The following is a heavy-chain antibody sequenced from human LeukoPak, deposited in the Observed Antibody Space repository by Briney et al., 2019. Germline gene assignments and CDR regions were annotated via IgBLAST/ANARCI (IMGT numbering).Heavy chain of an antibody. J-gene: IGHJ4*02. V-gene: IGHV3-48*04. CDR3: ARLDSNWADDS. CDR2: ISSSSGNI. CDR1: GFIFSDYG. D-gene: IGHD6-13*01. Sequence: GGSLRLSCATSGFIFSDYGMNWVRQAPGKGLEWVSYISSSSGNIFYADSVKGRFTISRDNAKNSLDLQMYSLRAEDTATYYCARLDSNWADDSWGQGTLVTVSS.